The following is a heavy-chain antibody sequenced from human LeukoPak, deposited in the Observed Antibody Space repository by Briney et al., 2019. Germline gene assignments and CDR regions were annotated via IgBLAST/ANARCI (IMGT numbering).Heavy chain of an antibody. CDR3: ARGTVLNYYDSSGYHKSPGSVDY. D-gene: IGHD3-22*01. CDR1: GGSISSSSYY. CDR2: IYYSGST. Sequence: SETLSLTCTVSGGSISSSSYYWGWIRQPPGKGLEWIGSIYYSGSTNYNPSLKNRVTISVDTSKSQFSLKLSSVTAADTAAYYCARGTVLNYYDSSGYHKSPGSVDYWGQGTLVTVSS. V-gene: IGHV4-39*07. J-gene: IGHJ4*02.